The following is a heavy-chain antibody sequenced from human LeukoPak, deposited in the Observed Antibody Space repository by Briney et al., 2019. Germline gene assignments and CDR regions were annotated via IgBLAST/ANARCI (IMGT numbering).Heavy chain of an antibody. Sequence: PGGSLRLSCAASGFTVSSNEMSWVRQAPGKGLEWVSSISGGSTYYADSVKGRFTISRDNAKNSLYLQMNSLRAEDTAVYYCARDRSYGDAFDIWGQGTMVTVSS. CDR3: ARDRSYGDAFDI. J-gene: IGHJ3*02. D-gene: IGHD3-10*01. CDR2: ISGGST. CDR1: GFTVSSNE. V-gene: IGHV3-38-3*01.